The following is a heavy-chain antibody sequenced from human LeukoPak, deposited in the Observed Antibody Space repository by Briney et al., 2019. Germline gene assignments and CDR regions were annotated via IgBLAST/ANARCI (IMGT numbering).Heavy chain of an antibody. CDR1: GYTFTSYG. V-gene: IGHV1-18*01. CDR2: ISAYNGNT. Sequence: ASVKVSCKASGYTFTSYGISWVRQAPGQGLEWMGWISAYNGNTNYAQKLQGRVTMTTDTSTSTAYMELRSLRSDDTAVYYCAREIPIVVVPAAYQLNYGMDVWGQGTTVTVSS. CDR3: AREIPIVVVPAAYQLNYGMDV. J-gene: IGHJ6*02. D-gene: IGHD2-2*01.